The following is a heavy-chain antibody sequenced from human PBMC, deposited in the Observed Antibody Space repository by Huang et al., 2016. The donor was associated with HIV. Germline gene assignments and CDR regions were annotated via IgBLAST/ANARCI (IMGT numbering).Heavy chain of an antibody. CDR3: ARQPYCGGDCAHYYYFYMDV. J-gene: IGHJ6*03. V-gene: IGHV1-69*13. Sequence: QVQLVQSGAEVKRPGASVKVSCRASGGTFSTNAVSWVRQAPGQGLEWMGGIIHMFGTTNYAQRFQGKVTITADESSSTVYMELSSLRSDDTAVYYCARQPYCGGDCAHYYYFYMDVWGKGTTVTVSS. CDR2: IIHMFGTT. D-gene: IGHD2-21*02. CDR1: GGTFSTNA.